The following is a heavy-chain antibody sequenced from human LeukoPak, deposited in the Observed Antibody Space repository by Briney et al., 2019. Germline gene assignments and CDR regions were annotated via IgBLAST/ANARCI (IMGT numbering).Heavy chain of an antibody. J-gene: IGHJ4*02. D-gene: IGHD2-2*01. CDR3: TREGRYCSSTSCYVCLDF. CDR1: GFTLSDHY. CDR2: IKNQANSYTT. Sequence: GGSLRLSCAASGFTLSDHYMVCVSQAPGKGLEWVVRIKNQANSYTTEYAASVKGRFTVSREDSKKALYLQMNSLKTEDTAVYYCTREGRYCSSTSCYVCLDFWGQGTLVTVSS. V-gene: IGHV3-72*01.